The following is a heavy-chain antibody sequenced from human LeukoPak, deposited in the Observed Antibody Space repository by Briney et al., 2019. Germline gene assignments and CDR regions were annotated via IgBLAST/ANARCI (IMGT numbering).Heavy chain of an antibody. CDR1: VGSFSGSY. J-gene: IGHJ4*02. D-gene: IGHD6-19*01. V-gene: IGHV4-34*01. CDR2: INHSGSN. Sequence: PSETLSLTSALHVGSFSGSYWSCVRQPPRKGLEWIGEINHSGSNNYNPSLKSRVTISVDTSKNQFSLKLRSVTAADAAVYYCARGVAVAGTGDFDYWGQGTLVTVSS. CDR3: ARGVAVAGTGDFDY.